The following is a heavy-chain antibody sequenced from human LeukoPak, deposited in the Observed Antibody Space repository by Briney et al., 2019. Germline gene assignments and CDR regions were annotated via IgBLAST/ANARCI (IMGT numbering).Heavy chain of an antibody. CDR3: ARDPLMYGDYVNFDY. CDR2: ISYDGSNK. V-gene: IGHV3-30*04. Sequence: GGSLRLSCAASGFTFSNYAMSWVRQAPGKGLEWVAVISYDGSNKYYADSVKGRFTISRDNSKNTLYLQMNSLRAEDTAVYYCARDPLMYGDYVNFDYWGQGTLVTVSS. J-gene: IGHJ4*02. D-gene: IGHD4-17*01. CDR1: GFTFSNYA.